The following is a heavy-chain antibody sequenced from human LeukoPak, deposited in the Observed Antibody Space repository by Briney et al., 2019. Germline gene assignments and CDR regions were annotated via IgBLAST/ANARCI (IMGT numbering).Heavy chain of an antibody. Sequence: GESLKISCKGSGYSFTSYWIGWVRQMPGKGLEGMGIIYPVDSDARYSPSFQGQVTISVDKSISTAYLKWRGLKASDTAMYSCARRSIPSMDLAAAASFDYWGQGPLVTVSS. CDR1: GYSFTSYW. D-gene: IGHD6-25*01. V-gene: IGHV5-51*01. J-gene: IGHJ4*02. CDR3: ARRSIPSMDLAAAASFDY. CDR2: IYPVDSDA.